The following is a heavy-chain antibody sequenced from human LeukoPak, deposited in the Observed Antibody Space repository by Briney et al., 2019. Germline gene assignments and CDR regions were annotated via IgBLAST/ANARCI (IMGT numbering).Heavy chain of an antibody. CDR2: IYYSGST. Sequence: SETLSLTCTVSGGSIRSSYWSWIRQPPGKGLEWIGYIYYSGSTNYNPSLKSRVTISLDTSKNQFSLKLSSVTPADTAVYYCARLDSGSYLGRGAFDIWGQGTMVTVSS. V-gene: IGHV4-59*01. CDR1: GGSIRSSY. D-gene: IGHD1-26*01. J-gene: IGHJ3*02. CDR3: ARLDSGSYLGRGAFDI.